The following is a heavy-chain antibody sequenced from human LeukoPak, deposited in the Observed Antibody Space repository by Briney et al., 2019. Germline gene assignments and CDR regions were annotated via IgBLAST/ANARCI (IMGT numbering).Heavy chain of an antibody. CDR2: INPSSGGT. J-gene: IGHJ4*02. Sequence: ASVKVSCKASGYTFTGYYMHWVRQAPGQGLEWMGWINPSSGGTNYAQKFQGRVTMTRDTSISTAYMELSRLRSDDTAVYYCARVGTAARRVVDYWGQGTLVTVSS. CDR1: GYTFTGYY. CDR3: ARVGTAARRVVDY. V-gene: IGHV1-2*02. D-gene: IGHD6-6*01.